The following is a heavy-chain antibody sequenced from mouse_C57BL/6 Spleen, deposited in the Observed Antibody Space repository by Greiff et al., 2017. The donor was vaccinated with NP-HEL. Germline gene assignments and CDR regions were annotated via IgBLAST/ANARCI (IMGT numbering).Heavy chain of an antibody. CDR3: AREGSSYGYYAMDY. CDR2: IWGVGST. Sequence: QVQLKESGPGLVAPSQSLSITCTVSGFSLTSYGVDWVRQSPGKGLEWLGVIWGVGSTNYNSALKSRLSISKDNSKSQVFLKMNRLQTDDTAMYYCAREGSSYGYYAMDYWGQGTSVTVSS. D-gene: IGHD1-1*01. J-gene: IGHJ4*01. CDR1: GFSLTSYG. V-gene: IGHV2-6*01.